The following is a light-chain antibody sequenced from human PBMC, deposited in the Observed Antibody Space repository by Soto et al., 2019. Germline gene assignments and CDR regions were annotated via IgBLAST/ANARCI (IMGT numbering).Light chain of an antibody. Sequence: EVVLTQSPGTLSLSPGERATLSCRASQSFSNSYVAWYQQKPGQAPRLLIFGASSRATGIPDRFSGSGSGTDFTLTISRLEPEDFAVYYCQQYGGSPYTFAQGTKLEIK. CDR1: QSFSNSY. J-gene: IGKJ2*01. CDR2: GAS. V-gene: IGKV3-20*01. CDR3: QQYGGSPYT.